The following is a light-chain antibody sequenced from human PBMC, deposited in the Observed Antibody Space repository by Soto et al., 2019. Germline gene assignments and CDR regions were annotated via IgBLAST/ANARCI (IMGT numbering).Light chain of an antibody. J-gene: IGKJ2*01. Sequence: EIVLTQSPATLSLSPGERATLSCRASQSVSSYLAWYQQKPGQAPRLLIYDASNRATGIPARCSGGGSGTDFTLTISSLAPEDFAVYYCQQRFNWPRFTFGQGTKLEIK. CDR1: QSVSSY. V-gene: IGKV3-11*01. CDR3: QQRFNWPRFT. CDR2: DAS.